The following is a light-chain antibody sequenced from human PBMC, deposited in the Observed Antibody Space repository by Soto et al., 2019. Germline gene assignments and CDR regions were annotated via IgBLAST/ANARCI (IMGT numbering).Light chain of an antibody. CDR1: QSVSGY. V-gene: IGKV3-11*01. Sequence: EIVLTQSPATLSLSPGERATLSCRASQSVSGYLAWYQQKPGQAPRLLIYDASKRATGIPARFSGSGFGTDFTLTISSLEPEDFATYYCQQLHGYPITFGQGTRLEIK. J-gene: IGKJ5*01. CDR2: DAS. CDR3: QQLHGYPIT.